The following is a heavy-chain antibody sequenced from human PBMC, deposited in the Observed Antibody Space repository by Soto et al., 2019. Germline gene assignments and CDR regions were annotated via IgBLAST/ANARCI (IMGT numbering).Heavy chain of an antibody. CDR3: ARDQGGEFLKGYGMDG. V-gene: IGHV4-59*01. Sequence: QVQLQESGPGLVKPSETLSLTCTVSGDSISRYYWSWIRLSPGKGLEWIVYIYYSGETNYNPSVKSRVNISVDRTKNQFSLKLSSVTAADTAVYYCARDQGGEFLKGYGMDGWGKGTKVTVSS. J-gene: IGHJ6*04. CDR1: GDSISRYY. CDR2: IYYSGET. D-gene: IGHD3-10*01.